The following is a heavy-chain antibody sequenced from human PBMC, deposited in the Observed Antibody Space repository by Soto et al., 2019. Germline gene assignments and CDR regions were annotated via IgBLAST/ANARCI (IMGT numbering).Heavy chain of an antibody. V-gene: IGHV1-69*13. CDR3: AREGYDSSGYYYRGNYYYYYGMDV. Sequence: ASVKVSCKASGGTFSSYAISWVRQAPGQGLEWMGGIIPIFGTANYAQKFQGRVTITADESTSTAYMELRSLRSDDTAVYYCAREGYDSSGYYYRGNYYYYYGMDVWGQGTTVTVSS. J-gene: IGHJ6*02. D-gene: IGHD3-22*01. CDR2: IIPIFGTA. CDR1: GGTFSSYA.